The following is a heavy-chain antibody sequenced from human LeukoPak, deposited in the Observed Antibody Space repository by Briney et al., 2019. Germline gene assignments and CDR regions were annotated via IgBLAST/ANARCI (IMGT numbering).Heavy chain of an antibody. CDR2: IWYGGSNK. J-gene: IGHJ4*02. CDR1: GFTFSSYG. CDR3: ARATWDS. D-gene: IGHD2-15*01. V-gene: IGHV3-33*08. Sequence: GGSLRLSCAASGFTFSSYGMHWVRQALGKGLEWVAVIWYGGSNKYYADSVKGRFTISRDNSKNTLYLQMNSLRAEDTAVYYCARATWDSWGQGALVTVSS.